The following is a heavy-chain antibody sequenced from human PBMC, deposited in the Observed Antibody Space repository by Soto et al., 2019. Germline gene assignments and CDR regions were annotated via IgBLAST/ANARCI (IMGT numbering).Heavy chain of an antibody. V-gene: IGHV3-23*01. Sequence: PGGYPRLSCAGSGCTFSNSAMTWVRHALGKGPEWGSSIGRTNNTHYAGSVKGRFAISRDNSQNTLYLQMKSLKDEDKAVYFCAKVDAYSYRTDHWGHGT. D-gene: IGHD3-16*02. CDR1: GCTFSNSA. CDR3: AKVDAYSYRTDH. CDR2: IGRTNNT. J-gene: IGHJ4*01.